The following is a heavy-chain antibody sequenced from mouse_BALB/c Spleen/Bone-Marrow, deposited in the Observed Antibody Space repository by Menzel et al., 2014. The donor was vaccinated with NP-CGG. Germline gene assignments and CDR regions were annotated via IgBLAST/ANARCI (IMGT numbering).Heavy chain of an antibody. CDR2: IAPGSGST. CDR3: ARSRDGYFDV. V-gene: IGHV1S41*01. J-gene: IGHJ1*01. CDR1: GYTFTSYW. Sequence: QQSCKASGYTFTSYWINWIKQRPGQGLEWIGRIAPGSGSTYYNEMFKGKATLTVDTSSSTAYIQLSSLSSEDSAVYFCARSRDGYFDVWGAGTTVTVSS.